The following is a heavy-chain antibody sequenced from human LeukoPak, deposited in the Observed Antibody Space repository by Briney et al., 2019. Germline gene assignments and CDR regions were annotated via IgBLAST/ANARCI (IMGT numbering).Heavy chain of an antibody. CDR3: ARSPSYYYADY. V-gene: IGHV4-39*07. CDR1: GGSISSSSYY. J-gene: IGHJ4*02. CDR2: VYYSGST. D-gene: IGHD3-10*01. Sequence: SETLSLTCTVSGGSISSSSYYWGWIRQPPGKGLEWIGYVYYSGSTYYNPSLKSRVTISVDTSKNQFSLKLSSVTAADTAVYYCARSPSYYYADYWGQGTLVTVSS.